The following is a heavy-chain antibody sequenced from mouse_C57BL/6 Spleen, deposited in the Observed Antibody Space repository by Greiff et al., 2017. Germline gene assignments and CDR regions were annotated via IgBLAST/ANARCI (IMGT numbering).Heavy chain of an antibody. J-gene: IGHJ1*03. CDR1: GYAFSSYW. CDR3: ARRAGTDWYFDV. CDR2: IYPGDGDT. Sequence: QVQLQQSGAELVKPGASVKISCKASGYAFSSYWMNWVKQRPGKGLEWIGQIYPGDGDTNYNGKFQGKATLTADKSSSTAYMQLSSLTSEDSAVYFCARRAGTDWYFDVWGTGTTVTVSS. V-gene: IGHV1-80*01. D-gene: IGHD4-1*01.